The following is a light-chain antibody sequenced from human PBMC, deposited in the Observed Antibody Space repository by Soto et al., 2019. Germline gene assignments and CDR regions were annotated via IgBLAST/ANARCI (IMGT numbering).Light chain of an antibody. CDR3: QQRSNWPPSIT. Sequence: ENVMTLSPATLSVSTGGRATLSCRASQSVNHNLAWYQQKPGQAPRLLIFDKSSRASGVPSRFSGSGSGTDFTLTVSSLEPEDFAVYYCQQRSNWPPSITFGQGTRLEIK. J-gene: IGKJ5*01. CDR1: QSVNHN. V-gene: IGKV3-11*01. CDR2: DKS.